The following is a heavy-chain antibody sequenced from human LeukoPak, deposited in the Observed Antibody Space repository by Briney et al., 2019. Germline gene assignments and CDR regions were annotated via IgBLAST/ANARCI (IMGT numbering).Heavy chain of an antibody. D-gene: IGHD5-18*01. Sequence: SETLSLTCAVYGGSFSGYYWSWIRQPPGKGLEWIGEINHSGSTNYNPSLKSRVTISVDTSKNQFSLKLSSVTAADTAVYYCARVQADTAMAHWGQGTLVTVSS. CDR3: ARVQADTAMAH. J-gene: IGHJ4*02. V-gene: IGHV4-34*01. CDR2: INHSGST. CDR1: GGSFSGYY.